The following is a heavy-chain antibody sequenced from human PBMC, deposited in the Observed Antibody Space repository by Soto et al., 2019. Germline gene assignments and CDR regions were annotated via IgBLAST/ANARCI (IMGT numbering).Heavy chain of an antibody. CDR2: ISAYNGNT. CDR3: ARDCSSTSCYRRNDY. V-gene: IGHV1-18*01. Sequence: ASVKVSCKSSGYMFETYAMSWVRQAPGQGVEWMGWISAYNGNTNYAQKLQGRVTMTTDTSTSTAYMELRSLRSDDTAVYYCARDCSSTSCYRRNDYWGQGTMVTVSS. J-gene: IGHJ4*02. CDR1: GYMFETYA. D-gene: IGHD2-2*01.